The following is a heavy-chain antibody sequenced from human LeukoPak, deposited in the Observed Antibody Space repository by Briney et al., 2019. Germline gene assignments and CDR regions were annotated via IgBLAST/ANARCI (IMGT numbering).Heavy chain of an antibody. V-gene: IGHV4-4*07. Sequence: PSETLSLTCTVSGASVSDYYWSCIRQPAGKGLEWIGRIFTTGSTDYHPSLKSRVTMTRDRSKNQLFLKLASVTAADTAVYYCARASDSIFSYYYHMDLWGKGITVTVSS. J-gene: IGHJ6*03. D-gene: IGHD3-3*02. CDR1: GASVSDYY. CDR2: IFTTGST. CDR3: ARASDSIFSYYYHMDL.